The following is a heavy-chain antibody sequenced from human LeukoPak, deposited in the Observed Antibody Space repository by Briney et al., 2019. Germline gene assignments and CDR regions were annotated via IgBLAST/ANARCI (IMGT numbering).Heavy chain of an antibody. CDR1: GGSISSYY. J-gene: IGHJ6*02. D-gene: IGHD3-10*01. V-gene: IGHV4-59*01. CDR3: ARVLHLTFMVPMGYYYHYGMDV. Sequence: SETLSLTCTVSGGSISSYYWSWIRQPPGKGLEWIGYIYYSGSTNYNPSLKSRVTISVDTSKNQFSLKLSSVTAADTAVHYCARVLHLTFMVPMGYYYHYGMDVWGQGTTVTVSS. CDR2: IYYSGST.